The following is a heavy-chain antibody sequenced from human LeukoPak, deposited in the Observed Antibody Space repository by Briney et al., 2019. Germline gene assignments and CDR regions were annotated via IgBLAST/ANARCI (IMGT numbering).Heavy chain of an antibody. V-gene: IGHV3-23*01. CDR3: ANSYYNFWSGFAN. Sequence: PGGSLRLSCVASGFTFSSHAMHWVRQAPGKGLEWVSSISDSSSGIYYADSVKGRFTISRDNSKSTLFLDMNSLRVEDTAIYYCANSYYNFWSGFANWGQGTLVSVSS. CDR1: GFTFSSHA. J-gene: IGHJ4*02. D-gene: IGHD3-3*01. CDR2: ISDSSSGI.